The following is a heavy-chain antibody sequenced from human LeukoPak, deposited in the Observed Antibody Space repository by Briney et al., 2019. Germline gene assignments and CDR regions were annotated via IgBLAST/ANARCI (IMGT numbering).Heavy chain of an antibody. J-gene: IGHJ4*02. D-gene: IGHD6-19*01. CDR2: TYYRSTWYN. V-gene: IGHV6-1*01. CDR1: GDSVSTNSAA. CDR3: ARGYSSPWDRYFDY. Sequence: SQTLSLTCAISGDSVSTNSAAWNWIRQSPSRGLEWLGRTYYRSTWYNDYALSVKSRMTINPDTSKNQFSLQLNSVTPEDTAVYYCARGYSSPWDRYFDYWGQGTLVTVSS.